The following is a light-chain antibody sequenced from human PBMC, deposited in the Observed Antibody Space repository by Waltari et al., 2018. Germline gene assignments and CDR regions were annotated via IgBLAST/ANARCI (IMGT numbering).Light chain of an antibody. CDR3: MQGTRWPGT. CDR2: KVS. J-gene: IGKJ1*01. CDR1: QSLVYSDGNTY. Sequence: VMTQSPLSLSATLGQPASISCRSSQSLVYSDGNTYLNWFHQRPGQSPRRLIYKVSMRDSGVPERFSGSGSVTDFTLKFSTVEAEDVGIYYCMQGTRWPGTFGPGTKVEVK. V-gene: IGKV2-30*01.